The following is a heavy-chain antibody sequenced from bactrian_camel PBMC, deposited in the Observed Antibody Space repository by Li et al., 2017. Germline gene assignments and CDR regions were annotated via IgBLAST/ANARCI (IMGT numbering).Heavy chain of an antibody. V-gene: IGHV3S42*01. J-gene: IGHJ4*01. CDR3: AAGNPSLYPDSWKTWSEYDV. Sequence: VQLVESGGDLVQPGESLRLSCVVSGLAFAPYAWTWARQAPGKGFEGVAAIHRDDRTRYADSVKGRFTISHDVAKRTLSLQMSNIEAEDTAMYYCAAGNPSLYPDSWKTWSEYDVWGQGTQVTVS. CDR1: GLAFAPYA. CDR2: IHRDDRT. D-gene: IGHD6*01.